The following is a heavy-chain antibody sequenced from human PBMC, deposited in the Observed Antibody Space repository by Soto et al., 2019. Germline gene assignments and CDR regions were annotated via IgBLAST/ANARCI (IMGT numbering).Heavy chain of an antibody. CDR3: ARHDRGVIFAFDI. J-gene: IGHJ3*02. Sequence: QVQLQESGPGLVKPSETLSLTYTVSGGSISSYYWSWIRQPPGKGLEWIGYIYYSGSTNYNPSLKSRVTISVDTSKNQFSLKLSSVTAADTAVYYCARHDRGVIFAFDIWGQGTMVTVSS. V-gene: IGHV4-59*08. CDR2: IYYSGST. D-gene: IGHD3-10*01. CDR1: GGSISSYY.